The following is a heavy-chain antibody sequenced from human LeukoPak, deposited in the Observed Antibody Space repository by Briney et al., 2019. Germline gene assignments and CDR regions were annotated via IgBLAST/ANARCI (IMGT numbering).Heavy chain of an antibody. J-gene: IGHJ5*02. CDR3: ARGLYKGDYWYWFGP. V-gene: IGHV4-59*01. CDR1: GGSISSYY. CDR2: IYYSGST. D-gene: IGHD4-17*01. Sequence: SETLSLTCTVSGGSISSYYWSWIRQPPGKGLEWICYIYYSGSTNYNPSLKSRVTISVDTSKNQFSLKLSSVTAADTAVYYCARGLYKGDYWYWFGPWGQGTLVTVSS.